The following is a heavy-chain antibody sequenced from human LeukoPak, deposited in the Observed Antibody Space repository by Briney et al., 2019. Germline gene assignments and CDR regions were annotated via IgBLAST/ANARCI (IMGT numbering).Heavy chain of an antibody. D-gene: IGHD3-22*01. J-gene: IGHJ3*02. CDR2: IYYSGST. V-gene: IGHV4-31*03. CDR3: ARGSLKYYYDSSGYLAKDAFDI. Sequence: PSETLSLTCTVSGGSISSGGYYWSWIRQHPGKGLEWIGYIYYSGSTYYNPSLKSRVTISVDTSKNQFSLKLSSVTAADTAVYYCARGSLKYYYDSSGYLAKDAFDIWGQGTMVTVSS. CDR1: GGSISSGGYY.